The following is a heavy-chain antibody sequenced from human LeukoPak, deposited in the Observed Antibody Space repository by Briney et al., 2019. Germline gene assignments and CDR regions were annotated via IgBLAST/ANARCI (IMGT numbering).Heavy chain of an antibody. Sequence: TGGSLRLSCAASGFTFSSFAMHWVRQAPGKGLEWVAVISYDGSNNYYADSVKGRFTISRDNSKNTLYLQMNSLRAEDTAVYYCARVTGIAVAGLDYWGQGTLVTVSS. CDR3: ARVTGIAVAGLDY. J-gene: IGHJ4*02. D-gene: IGHD6-19*01. CDR1: GFTFSSFA. CDR2: ISYDGSNN. V-gene: IGHV3-30-3*01.